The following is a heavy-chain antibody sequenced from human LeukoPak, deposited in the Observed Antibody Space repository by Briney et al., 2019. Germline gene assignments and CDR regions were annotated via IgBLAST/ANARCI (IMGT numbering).Heavy chain of an antibody. V-gene: IGHV3-7*01. CDR1: GFSFSTYW. CDR2: IKQDASDK. J-gene: IGHJ4*02. Sequence: GGSLRLSCAAYGFSFSTYWMSWVRQAPGKGLEWVANIKQDASDKNYVDSVKGRFTISRDNAKNSLYLQMNSLRVEDTAVYYCARGGWNSDYWGQGTLVTVSS. D-gene: IGHD6-19*01. CDR3: ARGGWNSDY.